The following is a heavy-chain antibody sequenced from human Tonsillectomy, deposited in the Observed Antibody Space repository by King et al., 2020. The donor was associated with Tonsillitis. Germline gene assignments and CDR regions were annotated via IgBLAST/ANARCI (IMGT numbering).Heavy chain of an antibody. CDR1: GFTFSNYW. CDR2: INSDGSST. D-gene: IGHD5-18*01. V-gene: IGHV3-74*01. J-gene: IGHJ4*02. CDR3: AGYNYGRPFDY. Sequence: VQLVESGGGLVQPGGSLRLSCAASGFTFSNYWMHWVRQAPGKGLVWVSRINSDGSSTTYADSVKGRFPISRDNAKNKLYLQMNSLRAEDTAVYYCAGYNYGRPFDYWGQGTLVTVSS.